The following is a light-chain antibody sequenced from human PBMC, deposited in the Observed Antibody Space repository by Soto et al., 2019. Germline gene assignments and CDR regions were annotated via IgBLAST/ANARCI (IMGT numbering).Light chain of an antibody. Sequence: QSALTQPASVSGSAGQSITISCSGTMRDVGAYNFVSWYQQHPGTAPKLIIYEVRNRPSGISARFSGSRSGNTASLTISGLQSEDEGDYYCSAYTASSTLMFGGGTQLTVL. V-gene: IGLV2-14*01. J-gene: IGLJ3*02. CDR1: MRDVGAYNF. CDR3: SAYTASSTLM. CDR2: EVR.